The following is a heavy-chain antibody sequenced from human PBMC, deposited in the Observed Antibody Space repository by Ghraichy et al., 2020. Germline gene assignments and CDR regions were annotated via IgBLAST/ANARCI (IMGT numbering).Heavy chain of an antibody. J-gene: IGHJ3*02. CDR2: IYTSGST. Sequence: SETLSLTCTVSGGSISSYYWSWIRQPPGKGLEWIGYIYTSGSTNYNPSLKSRVTISVDTSKNQFSLKLSSVTAADTAVYYCARHDSRDAFDIWGQGTMVTVSS. CDR3: ARHDSRDAFDI. D-gene: IGHD2-21*02. V-gene: IGHV4-4*09. CDR1: GGSISSYY.